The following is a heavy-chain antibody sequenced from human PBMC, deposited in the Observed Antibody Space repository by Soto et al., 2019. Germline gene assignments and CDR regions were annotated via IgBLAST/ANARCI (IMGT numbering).Heavy chain of an antibody. V-gene: IGHV3-33*01. CDR2: IWFDGSEE. J-gene: IGHJ4*01. CDR3: ARTHALRSGSCLDF. CDR1: GFTFRAYG. D-gene: IGHD5-12*01. Sequence: QVQLVESGGGVVQPGKSLRLSCAASGFTFRAYGMHWVRQAPGKGLEWVAVIWFDGSEEYYADSVKGRFTVSRDNSKNTAYLIVNNLRAEDTAVYYCARTHALRSGSCLDFWGHGTLVTVSS.